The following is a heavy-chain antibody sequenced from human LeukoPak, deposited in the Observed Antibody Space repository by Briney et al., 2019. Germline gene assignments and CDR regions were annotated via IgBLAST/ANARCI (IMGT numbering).Heavy chain of an antibody. Sequence: ASVKVSCKASGGTFSSYAISWVRQAPGQGLEWMGGIIPIFGTANYAQKFQGRVTITADESTSTAYMELSRLRSDDTAVYYCARDNTIFGVVMRYYMDVWGKGTTVTVSS. J-gene: IGHJ6*03. D-gene: IGHD3-3*01. V-gene: IGHV1-69*13. CDR3: ARDNTIFGVVMRYYMDV. CDR1: GGTFSSYA. CDR2: IIPIFGTA.